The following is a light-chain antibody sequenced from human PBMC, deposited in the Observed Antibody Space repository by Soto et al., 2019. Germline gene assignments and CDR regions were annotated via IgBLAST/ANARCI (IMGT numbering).Light chain of an antibody. CDR3: QQYGSSRWT. J-gene: IGKJ1*01. Sequence: EIVLTQSPDTLSLFPGERATISCRASQSVSSTYVAWYHQQLGQAPSLLIFGASSRATGIPDRCSGSGSGTDFTLNISRLEPEDFAVYYCQQYGSSRWTFGQGTKVEIK. CDR1: QSVSSTY. V-gene: IGKV3-20*01. CDR2: GAS.